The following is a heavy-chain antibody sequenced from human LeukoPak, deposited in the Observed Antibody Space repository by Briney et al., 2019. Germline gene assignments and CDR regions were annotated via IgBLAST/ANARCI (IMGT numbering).Heavy chain of an antibody. D-gene: IGHD3-22*01. J-gene: IGHJ4*02. CDR2: IKQDGSEK. Sequence: GGSLRLSCAASGFTFSSYAMSWVRQAPGKGLEWVANIKQDGSEKYYVDSVKGRFTISRDNAKNSLHLQMNSLRAEDTAVYYCARLSDSSGTPRSDYWGQGTPVTVSS. CDR3: ARLSDSSGTPRSDY. V-gene: IGHV3-7*03. CDR1: GFTFSSYA.